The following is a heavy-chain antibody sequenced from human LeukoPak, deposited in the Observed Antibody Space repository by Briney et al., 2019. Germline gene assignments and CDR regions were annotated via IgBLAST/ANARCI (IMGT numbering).Heavy chain of an antibody. CDR2: ISGSGGST. V-gene: IGHV3-23*01. D-gene: IGHD6-6*01. CDR1: GFTFSSYW. Sequence: GGSLRLSCAASGFTFSSYWMSWVRQAPGKGLEWVSAISGSGGSTYYADSVKGRFTISRDNSKNTLYLQMNSLRAEDTAVYYCAKDPVLVQLVRDIWGQGTLVTVSS. J-gene: IGHJ4*02. CDR3: AKDPVLVQLVRDI.